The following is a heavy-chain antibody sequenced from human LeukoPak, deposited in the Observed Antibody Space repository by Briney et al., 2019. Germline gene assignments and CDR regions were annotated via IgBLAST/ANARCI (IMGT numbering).Heavy chain of an antibody. CDR1: GYTFTGYY. J-gene: IGHJ3*02. D-gene: IGHD6-19*01. Sequence: ASVKVSCKASGYTFTGYYMHWVRQAPGQGLEWMGWINPNSGGTNYAQKFRGRVTMTRDTSISTAYMELSRLRSDDTAVYYCARPSDGWYREGAFDIWGQGTMVTVSS. V-gene: IGHV1-2*02. CDR2: INPNSGGT. CDR3: ARPSDGWYREGAFDI.